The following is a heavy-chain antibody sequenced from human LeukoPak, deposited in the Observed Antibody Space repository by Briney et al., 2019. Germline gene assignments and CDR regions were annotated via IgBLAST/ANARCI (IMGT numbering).Heavy chain of an antibody. CDR2: IKEDGSDK. J-gene: IGHJ4*02. Sequence: GGSLRLSCAASGFTFSSYGMHWVRQAPGKGLEWVANIKEDGSDKNYVDSVKGRFTISRDNAKNSLYLQMNSLRADDTSVYYCARGGRGPDSWGQGTLVTVSS. CDR1: GFTFSSYG. CDR3: ARGGRGPDS. D-gene: IGHD6-25*01. V-gene: IGHV3-7*04.